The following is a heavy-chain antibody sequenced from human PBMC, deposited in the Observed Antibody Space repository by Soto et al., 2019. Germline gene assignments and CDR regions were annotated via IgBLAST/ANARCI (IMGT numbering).Heavy chain of an antibody. V-gene: IGHV3-23*01. J-gene: IGHJ4*02. CDR1: GFTCSRHA. CDR3: AKVSSSWYAGFFDL. D-gene: IGHD6-13*01. Sequence: EVQLLESGGGLVQPGGSLRLSCTASGFTCSRHAMTWVRQAPGKGLEWVSGLSDSGGSIYYADSVKGRFTISRDNSMNTLYLQMNTLRAEDTAIYYCAKVSSSWYAGFFDLWGQGTLVTVSS. CDR2: LSDSGGSI.